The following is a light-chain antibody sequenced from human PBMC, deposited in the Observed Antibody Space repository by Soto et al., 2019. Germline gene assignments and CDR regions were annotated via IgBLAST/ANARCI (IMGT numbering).Light chain of an antibody. Sequence: EIVLTQSPGTLSLSPGERATLSCRSSLTVSDNYLAWYQQKAGQAPRLVIYGASSRATGIPDRFSASGSGTDFTLTISRLEPEDFAVYYCQQYSSAPLTFSQGAKVDIK. CDR1: LTVSDNY. V-gene: IGKV3-20*01. J-gene: IGKJ1*01. CDR2: GAS. CDR3: QQYSSAPLT.